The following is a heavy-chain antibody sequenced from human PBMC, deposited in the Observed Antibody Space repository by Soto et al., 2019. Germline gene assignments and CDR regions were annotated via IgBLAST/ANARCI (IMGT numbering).Heavy chain of an antibody. Sequence: QVQLVQSGAGVKKPGASVKVSCKASGYTFTSYAMHWVRQAPGQRLEWMGWINAGNGNTKYSQKFQGRVTITRDTSASTAYMELSSLRSEDTAVYYCARENDSGYSLWWFDPWGQGTLVTVSS. V-gene: IGHV1-3*01. D-gene: IGHD5-18*01. CDR1: GYTFTSYA. J-gene: IGHJ5*02. CDR3: ARENDSGYSLWWFDP. CDR2: INAGNGNT.